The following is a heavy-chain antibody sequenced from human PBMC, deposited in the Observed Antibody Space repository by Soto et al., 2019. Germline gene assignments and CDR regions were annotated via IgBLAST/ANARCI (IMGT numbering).Heavy chain of an antibody. CDR2: IYYSGST. V-gene: IGHV4-39*01. Sequence: SETLSLTCTVSGGSISSSSYYWGWIRQPPGKGLEWIGSIYYSGSTYYNPSLKSRVTISVDTSKNQFSLKLSSVTAADTAVYYCATGYSSSWYLKQDNWFDPWGQGTLVTVSS. D-gene: IGHD6-13*01. CDR1: GGSISSSSYY. CDR3: ATGYSSSWYLKQDNWFDP. J-gene: IGHJ5*02.